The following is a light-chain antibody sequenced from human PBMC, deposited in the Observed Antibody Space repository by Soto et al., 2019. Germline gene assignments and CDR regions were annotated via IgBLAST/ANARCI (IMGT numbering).Light chain of an antibody. CDR3: SSYTAGGSHV. CDR1: SRDVGGYNS. Sequence: QSVLTQPASVSGSPGLSIAISCTGTSRDVGGYNSVSWYQQQPGKVPKLMIFDVSNRPSGVSNRFSGSKSGNTASLTISGLQAEDEADYYCSSYTAGGSHVFGTGTKVTVL. J-gene: IGLJ1*01. CDR2: DVS. V-gene: IGLV2-14*01.